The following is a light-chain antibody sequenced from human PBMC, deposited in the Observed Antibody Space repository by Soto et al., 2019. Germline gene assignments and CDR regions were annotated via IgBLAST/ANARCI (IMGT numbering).Light chain of an antibody. CDR3: QQYGSSGT. Sequence: DIVLTHSPSTLSLSPGERATLSCRTSLSVSVYLDWYQQKPGQAPRLLIYGASNRATGIPDRFSGSGSGTDFTLTISRLEPEDFAVYYCQQYGSSGTFGQGTKVDI. CDR2: GAS. V-gene: IGKV3-20*01. CDR1: LSVSVY. J-gene: IGKJ1*01.